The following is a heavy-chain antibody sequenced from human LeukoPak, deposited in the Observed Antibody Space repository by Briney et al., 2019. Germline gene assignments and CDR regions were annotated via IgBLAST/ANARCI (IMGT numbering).Heavy chain of an antibody. CDR1: GYTFTTYY. D-gene: IGHD3-22*01. CDR2: INPSRGTT. Sequence: GASVKVSCKTSGYTFTTYYIHWVRQAPGQGLEWLGIINPSRGTTTYAQKFQGRVTMTRDTSTSTVYMELNTLRSEDTAVYYCARGSNYYYDVTADYPRYWGQGTLVTVSS. J-gene: IGHJ4*02. V-gene: IGHV1-46*01. CDR3: ARGSNYYYDVTADYPRY.